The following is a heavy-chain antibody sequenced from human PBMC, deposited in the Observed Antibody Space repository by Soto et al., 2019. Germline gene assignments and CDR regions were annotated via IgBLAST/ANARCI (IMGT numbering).Heavy chain of an antibody. CDR2: INAGNGNT. CDR1: GYTFTSYA. D-gene: IGHD6-13*01. V-gene: IGHV1-3*01. J-gene: IGHJ4*02. Sequence: ASVKVSCKASGYTFTSYAMHWVRQAPGQRLEWMGWINAGNGNTKYSQKFQGRVTITRDTSASTAYMELSSLRSEDKAVYYCERVGYSSSWAMDYWGQGTLVTVSS. CDR3: ERVGYSSSWAMDY.